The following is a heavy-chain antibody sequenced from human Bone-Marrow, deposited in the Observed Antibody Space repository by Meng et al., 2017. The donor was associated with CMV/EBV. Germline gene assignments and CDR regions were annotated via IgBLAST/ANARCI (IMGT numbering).Heavy chain of an antibody. D-gene: IGHD4-11*01. V-gene: IGHV1-18*01. CDR2: ISAYNGNT. J-gene: IGHJ4*02. CDR3: ARLYSDYLKIDY. Sequence: ASVKVSCKASGYTFTSYGISWVRQAPGQGLEWMGWISAYNGNTNYAQKFQGRVTLTRDTSIGTAYMELSGLRSDDTAVYYCARLYSDYLKIDYWGQGTLVPVSS. CDR1: GYTFTSYG.